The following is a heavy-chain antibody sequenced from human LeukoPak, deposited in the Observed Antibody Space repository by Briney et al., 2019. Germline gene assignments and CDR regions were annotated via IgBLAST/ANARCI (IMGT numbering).Heavy chain of an antibody. CDR3: ARSLYSSSWYGSDY. Sequence: GGSLRLSCAASGFTFSSYSMNWVRQAPGKGLEWVSGINWNGGSTGYADSVKGRFTISRDNAKNSLYLQMNSLRAEDTALYYCARSLYSSSWYGSDYWGQGTLVTVSS. CDR2: INWNGGST. V-gene: IGHV3-20*04. D-gene: IGHD6-13*01. J-gene: IGHJ4*02. CDR1: GFTFSSYS.